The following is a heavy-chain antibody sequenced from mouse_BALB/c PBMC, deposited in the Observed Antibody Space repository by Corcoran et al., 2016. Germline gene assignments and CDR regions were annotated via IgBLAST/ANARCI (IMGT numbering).Heavy chain of an antibody. CDR2: INPYNDGT. CDR3: ARAGCAY. Sequence: EVQLQQSGPELVKPGASVKMSCKASGYTFTSYVMYWVKQKPGQGLEWIGYINPYNDGTKYNEKFKGKATLTSDKSSSTAYMELSSLTSEDYAVDYCARAGCAYWGQGTLVTVSA. J-gene: IGHJ3*01. V-gene: IGHV1S136*01. CDR1: GYTFTSYV.